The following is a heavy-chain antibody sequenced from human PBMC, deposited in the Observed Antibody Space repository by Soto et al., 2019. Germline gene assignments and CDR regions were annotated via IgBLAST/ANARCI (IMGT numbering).Heavy chain of an antibody. J-gene: IGHJ4*02. CDR1: GFSFSSYW. D-gene: IGHD5-18*01. Sequence: EVQLVESGGGLVQPGGSLRLSRAASGFSFSSYWIHWVRQAPGKGLVWVSRIKTDGSSTDYADSVKGRFTISRDNAKNTLYLQMNSLRAEDTAVYYCAKREGNTYGLFHWGQGTLVTVSS. V-gene: IGHV3-74*01. CDR2: IKTDGSST. CDR3: AKREGNTYGLFH.